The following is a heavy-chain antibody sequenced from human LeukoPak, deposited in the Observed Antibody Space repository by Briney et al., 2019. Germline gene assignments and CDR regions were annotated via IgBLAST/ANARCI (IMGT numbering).Heavy chain of an antibody. CDR3: TVPYYYDSSGYYGDY. Sequence: GGSLKLSCAASGFTFSGSAMHWVRQASGKGLEWVGRIRSKANSYATAYAASVKGRFTISRDDSKNTAHLQMNSLKTEDTAVYYCTVPYYYDSSGYYGDYWGQGTLVTVSS. V-gene: IGHV3-73*01. CDR1: GFTFSGSA. CDR2: IRSKANSYAT. J-gene: IGHJ4*02. D-gene: IGHD3-22*01.